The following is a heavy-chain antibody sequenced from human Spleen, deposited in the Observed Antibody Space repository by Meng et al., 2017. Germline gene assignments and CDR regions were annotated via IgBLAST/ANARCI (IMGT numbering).Heavy chain of an antibody. CDR3: ARGPTTMAHDFDY. V-gene: IGHV4-38-2*02. Sequence: SETLSLICTVSGYSISSGYYWGWIRQPPGKGLEWIGSIYYTGSTYYNPSLKSRVTISVDMSKNQFSLKLTSVTAADSAVYYCARGPTTMAHDFDYWGQETLVTVSS. D-gene: IGHD4-11*01. CDR1: GYSISSGYY. CDR2: IYYTGST. J-gene: IGHJ4*02.